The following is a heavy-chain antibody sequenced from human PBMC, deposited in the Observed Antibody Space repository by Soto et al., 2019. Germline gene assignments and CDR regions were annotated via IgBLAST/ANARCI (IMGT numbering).Heavy chain of an antibody. CDR2: IIPILGIA. V-gene: IGHV1-69*02. J-gene: IGHJ6*03. D-gene: IGHD2-2*02. Sequence: QVQLVQSGAEVKKPGSSVKVSCTASGGTFSSYTISWVRQAPGQGLEWMGRIIPILGIANYAPKFQGRVTIAADKSTSTAYMELSSLRSEDTAVYYCATRDCSSTSGYNYYYMDVWGKGTTVTVSS. CDR3: ATRDCSSTSGYNYYYMDV. CDR1: GGTFSSYT.